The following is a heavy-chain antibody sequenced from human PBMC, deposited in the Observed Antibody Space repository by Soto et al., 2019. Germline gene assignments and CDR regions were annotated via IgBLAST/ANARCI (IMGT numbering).Heavy chain of an antibody. CDR2: ISSSSSYI. D-gene: IGHD2-15*01. V-gene: IGHV3-21*01. CDR1: GFTFSSYS. CDR3: ARVYCSGGSCSAHYFDY. J-gene: IGHJ4*02. Sequence: GGSLRLSCAASGFTFSSYSMNWVRQAPGKGLEWVSSISSSSSYIYYADSVKGRFTISRDNAKNSLYLQMNSLRAEDTAVYYCARVYCSGGSCSAHYFDYWGQGTLVTVSS.